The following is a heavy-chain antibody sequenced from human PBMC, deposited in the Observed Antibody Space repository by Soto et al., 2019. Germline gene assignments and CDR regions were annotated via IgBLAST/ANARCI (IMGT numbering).Heavy chain of an antibody. V-gene: IGHV4-34*01. CDR1: GGSFSGYY. Sequence: SETLSLTCAVYGGSFSGYYWSWIRQPPGKGLEWIGEINHSGSTNYNPSLKSRVTISVDTSKNQFSLKLSSVTAADTAVYYCARSPRLAARPYYWGQGTLVTVSS. CDR2: INHSGST. D-gene: IGHD6-6*01. CDR3: ARSPRLAARPYY. J-gene: IGHJ4*02.